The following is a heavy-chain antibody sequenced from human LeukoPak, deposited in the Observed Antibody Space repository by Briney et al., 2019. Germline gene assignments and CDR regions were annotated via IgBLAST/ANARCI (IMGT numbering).Heavy chain of an antibody. J-gene: IGHJ4*02. V-gene: IGHV4-31*03. CDR2: IYYSGST. Sequence: SQTLSLTCTVSGGSIRSGGYYWSWIRQHPGKSLEWIGNIYYSGSTSYNPSLKSRVTISVDTSKNQFSLKLNSVTAADTAVYYCARGPDGAYYFDSWGQGTLVSVSS. D-gene: IGHD1-14*01. CDR1: GGSIRSGGYY. CDR3: ARGPDGAYYFDS.